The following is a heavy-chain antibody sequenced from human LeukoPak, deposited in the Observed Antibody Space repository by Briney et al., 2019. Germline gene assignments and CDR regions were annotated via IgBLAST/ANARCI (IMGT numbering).Heavy chain of an antibody. D-gene: IGHD2-15*01. V-gene: IGHV4-59*08. CDR1: DGSISSYY. CDR3: ARQPTTPTWLGAFDI. J-gene: IGHJ3*02. CDR2: IYYSGST. Sequence: SETLSLTCTVSDGSISSYYWSWIRQPPGKGLEWIGYIYYSGSTNYNPSLKSRVTISVDTSKNQFSLKLSSVTAADTAVYYCARQPTTPTWLGAFDIWGQGTMVTVSS.